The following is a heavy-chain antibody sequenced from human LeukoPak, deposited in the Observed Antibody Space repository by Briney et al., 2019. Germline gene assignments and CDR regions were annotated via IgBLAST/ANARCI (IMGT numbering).Heavy chain of an antibody. CDR1: GGSISSSSYY. CDR2: IYYSGST. D-gene: IGHD6-19*01. V-gene: IGHV4-39*02. CDR3: ATDDYSSGFYGGWFDP. Sequence: PSETLSLTCTVSGGSISSSSYYWGWIRQPPGKGLEWIGSIYYSGSTYYNPSLKSRVTISVDTSKNQFSLKLSSVTAADTAVYYCATDDYSSGFYGGWFDPWGQGTLVTVSS. J-gene: IGHJ5*02.